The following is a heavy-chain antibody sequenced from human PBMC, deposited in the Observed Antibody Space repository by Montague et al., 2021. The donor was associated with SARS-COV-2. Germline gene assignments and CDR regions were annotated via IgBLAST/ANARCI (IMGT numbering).Heavy chain of an antibody. Sequence: SETLSLTCTVSGYSISSGYYWGWIRQPPGKGLEWIGSIYHSGSTYHNPSLKSRVTISVDTSKNRFSLKLSSVTAADTAVYYCARERRYCSGGSCYSGWFDPWGQGTLVTVSS. D-gene: IGHD2-15*01. CDR2: IYHSGST. V-gene: IGHV4-38-2*02. CDR3: ARERRYCSGGSCYSGWFDP. J-gene: IGHJ5*02. CDR1: GYSISSGYY.